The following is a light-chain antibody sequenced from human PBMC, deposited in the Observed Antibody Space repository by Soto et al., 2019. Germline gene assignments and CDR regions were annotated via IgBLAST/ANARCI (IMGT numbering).Light chain of an antibody. J-gene: IGKJ1*01. CDR1: QSIRSY. Sequence: DIQMTQSPSSLSAPVGDRVTITCRAGQSIRSYLNWYQQKPGKAPKLLIYAASSLQSGVPSRFSGSGSGTDFTLTISSLQPEDFATYYCQQSYSTLWTFGQGTKVEIK. CDR2: AAS. V-gene: IGKV1-39*01. CDR3: QQSYSTLWT.